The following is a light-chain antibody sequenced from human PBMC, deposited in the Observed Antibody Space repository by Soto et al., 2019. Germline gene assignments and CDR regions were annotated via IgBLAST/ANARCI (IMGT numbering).Light chain of an antibody. J-gene: IGLJ1*01. CDR2: EGS. CDR1: SSDVGSYNL. V-gene: IGLV2-23*01. Sequence: QSVLTQPASVSGSPGQSITISCTGTSSDVGSYNLVSWYQQHPGKAPKLMIYEGSKRPSGVSNRFSGSKSGNTASLTISGLQAEDEADYYCCSYAGSRTSGFGTGTKLTGL. CDR3: CSYAGSRTSG.